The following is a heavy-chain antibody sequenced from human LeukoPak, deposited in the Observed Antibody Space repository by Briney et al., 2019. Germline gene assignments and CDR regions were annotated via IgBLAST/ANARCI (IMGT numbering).Heavy chain of an antibody. J-gene: IGHJ5*02. CDR1: GSGFTSYW. Sequence: GESLKISCKGSGSGFTSYWISWVRRLPGKGREWMGRIDPSDSYTNYSPSFQSHVTISADKSISTAYLQWSSLKASDTAMYYCARLRTMWFDPWGQGTLVTVSS. D-gene: IGHD1-14*01. CDR3: ARLRTMWFDP. V-gene: IGHV5-10-1*01. CDR2: IDPSDSYT.